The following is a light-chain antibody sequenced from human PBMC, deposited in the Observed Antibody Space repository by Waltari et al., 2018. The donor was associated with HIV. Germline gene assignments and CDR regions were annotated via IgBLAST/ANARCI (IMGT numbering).Light chain of an antibody. CDR3: QQMNSFS. Sequence: DIQMTQSPSTLSASVGDRVTITCRASQSVSTWLAWYQQKPGKAPKLVIYKTSSLETGVPSRFSGSGSGIEFTLTISDLHPDDFATYYCQQMNSFSFGPGTKVEI. J-gene: IGKJ3*01. CDR2: KTS. CDR1: QSVSTW. V-gene: IGKV1-5*03.